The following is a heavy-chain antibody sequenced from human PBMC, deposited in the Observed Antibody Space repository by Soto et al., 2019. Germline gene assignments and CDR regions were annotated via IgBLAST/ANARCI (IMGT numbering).Heavy chain of an antibody. CDR1: GFSLSTSGVG. CDR2: IYWDDDK. D-gene: IGHD3-10*01. Sequence: SGPTLVNPTQTLTLTCTFSGFSLSTSGVGVGWIRQPPGKALEWLALIYWDDDKRYSPSLKSRLTITKETSKNQVVLTITIMDPEDTVSYYCAHRPVYGSGSHLDYWGQGTMVTVSS. J-gene: IGHJ4*01. CDR3: AHRPVYGSGSHLDY. V-gene: IGHV2-5*02.